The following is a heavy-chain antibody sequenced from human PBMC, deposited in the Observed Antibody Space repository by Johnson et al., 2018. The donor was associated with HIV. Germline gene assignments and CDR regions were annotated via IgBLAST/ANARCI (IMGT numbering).Heavy chain of an antibody. CDR3: ARDVRGYYDSSGYPYLDAFDI. CDR2: ISSSGTTI. J-gene: IGHJ3*02. CDR1: GFTIRDYY. V-gene: IGHV3-11*01. Sequence: QVQLVESGGGLVKPGGSLRLSCVVSGFTIRDYYMSWIRQAPGKGLEWVSYISSSGTTIYYADSVKGRFTISRDNVKNSLYLQMNSLRAEDTALYYCARDVRGYYDSSGYPYLDAFDIWGQGTMVTVSS. D-gene: IGHD3-22*01.